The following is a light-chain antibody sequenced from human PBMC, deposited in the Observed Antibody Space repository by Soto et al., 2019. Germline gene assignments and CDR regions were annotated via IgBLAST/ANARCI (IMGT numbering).Light chain of an antibody. J-gene: IGKJ1*01. V-gene: IGKV1-5*03. CDR2: KAS. Sequence: DIQMTQSPSTLSASVGDRVTITCRASQSISSWLAWYQQKPGKAPKLLIYKASSLESGVPSRFSGSGSGTEFPLTISSLQPDDFATYYCQHYNSYPGWTFGQGTKVEIK. CDR3: QHYNSYPGWT. CDR1: QSISSW.